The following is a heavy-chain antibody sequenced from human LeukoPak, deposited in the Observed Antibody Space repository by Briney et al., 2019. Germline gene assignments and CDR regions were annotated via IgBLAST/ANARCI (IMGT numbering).Heavy chain of an antibody. CDR3: AKDRAHSGSLQDAFDI. CDR2: ISWNSGSI. CDR1: GGYISSYY. Sequence: LSLACTVSGGYISSYYWSWIRQPPGKGLEWVSGISWNSGSIGYADSVKGRFTISRDNAKNSLYLQMNSLRAEDTALYYCAKDRAHSGSLQDAFDIWGQGTMVTVSS. D-gene: IGHD1-26*01. J-gene: IGHJ3*02. V-gene: IGHV3-9*01.